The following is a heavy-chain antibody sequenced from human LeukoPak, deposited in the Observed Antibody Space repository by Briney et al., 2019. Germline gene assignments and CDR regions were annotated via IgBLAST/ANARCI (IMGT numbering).Heavy chain of an antibody. CDR1: GFTVSSNY. J-gene: IGHJ4*02. CDR2: IYRGGST. D-gene: IGHD6-13*01. V-gene: IGHV3-53*01. CDR3: ARGGYGSPFG. Sequence: GGSLRLSCAASGFTVSSNYMSWVRQAPGKGLEWVSVIYRGGSTHYADSVKGRFTISRDNSRNTLYLQMNSLRAEDTAVYYCARGGYGSPFGWGRGTLVTVSS.